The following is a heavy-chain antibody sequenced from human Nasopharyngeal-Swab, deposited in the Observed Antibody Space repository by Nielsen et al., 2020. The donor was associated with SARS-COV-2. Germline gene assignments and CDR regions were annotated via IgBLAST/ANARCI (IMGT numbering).Heavy chain of an antibody. V-gene: IGHV7-4-1*02. CDR2: INTNTRNP. Sequence: ASVKVSCKASGYTFTSYAMNWVRQAPGQGLEWMGWINTNTRNPTYAQGFTGRFVFSLDTSVSTAYLQISSLKAEDTAVYYCAVRSDHYYYYGMDVWGQGTTVTVSS. CDR3: AVRSDHYYYYGMDV. J-gene: IGHJ6*02. D-gene: IGHD4-17*01. CDR1: GYTFTSYA.